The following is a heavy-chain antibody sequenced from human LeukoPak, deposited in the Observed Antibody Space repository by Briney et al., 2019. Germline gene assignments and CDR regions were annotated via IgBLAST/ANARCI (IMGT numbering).Heavy chain of an antibody. D-gene: IGHD3-3*01. CDR3: AKGGAYYDFSFDP. V-gene: IGHV3-23*01. CDR1: GFTFRSYA. Sequence: GGSLRLCCASSGFTFRSYAMSWLRKAPGKGLGWVSTFHGNGGATYYADSVGGRFTISRDNSKTTLYLQVNSLRAEDTAVYYCAKGGAYYDFSFDPWGRGTLVTVSS. CDR2: FHGNGGAT. J-gene: IGHJ5*02.